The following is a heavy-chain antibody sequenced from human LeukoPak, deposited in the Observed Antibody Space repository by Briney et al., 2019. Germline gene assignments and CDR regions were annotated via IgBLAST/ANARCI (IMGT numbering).Heavy chain of an antibody. V-gene: IGHV3-20*04. D-gene: IGHD4-17*01. J-gene: IGHJ4*02. CDR3: AKDSTVTTAGFDY. Sequence: GGSLRLSCAASGFTFDGYGMSWVRQAPGKGLEWVSSINWNGGSTGYADSVKGRFTISRDNSKNTLYLQMNSLRAEDTAVYYCAKDSTVTTAGFDYWGQGTLVTVSS. CDR2: INWNGGST. CDR1: GFTFDGYG.